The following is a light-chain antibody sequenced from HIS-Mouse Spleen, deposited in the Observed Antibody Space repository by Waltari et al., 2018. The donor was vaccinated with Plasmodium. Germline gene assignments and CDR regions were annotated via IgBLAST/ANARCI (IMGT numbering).Light chain of an antibody. J-gene: IGKJ4*01. V-gene: IGKV1-8*01. CDR2: AAS. CDR1: QGISSY. Sequence: AIRMTQSPSSLSASTGASVTITRRASQGISSYLAWYQQKPGKAPKLLIYAASTLQRGVPSRFSGSGSGTDFTLTISCLQSEDFATYYCQQYYSYPLTFGGGTK. CDR3: QQYYSYPLT.